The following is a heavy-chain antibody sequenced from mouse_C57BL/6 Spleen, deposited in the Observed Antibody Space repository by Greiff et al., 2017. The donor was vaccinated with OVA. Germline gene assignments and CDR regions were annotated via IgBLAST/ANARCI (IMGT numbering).Heavy chain of an antibody. V-gene: IGHV1-82*01. CDR1: GYAFSSSW. Sequence: QVQLQQSGPELVKPGASVKISCKASGYAFSSSWMNWVKQRPGKGLEWIGRIYPGDGDTNYNGKFKGKATLTADKSSSTAYMQLSSLTSEDSAVYFCARQGYDYDWCAYWGQGTLVTVSA. J-gene: IGHJ3*01. CDR3: ARQGYDYDWCAY. CDR2: IYPGDGDT. D-gene: IGHD2-4*01.